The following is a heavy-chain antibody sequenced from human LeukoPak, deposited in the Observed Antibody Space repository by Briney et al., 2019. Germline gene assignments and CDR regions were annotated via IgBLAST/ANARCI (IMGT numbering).Heavy chain of an antibody. CDR2: IIPIFATA. CDR1: GGTFSSYA. Sequence: SGKVSCKASGGTFSSYAISWVRQAPGQGLEWMGGIIPIFATANYAQKFQGRVTITADESTSTAYMELSSLRSDDTAVYYCARDGAINSGSYSVDYWGQGTLVTVSS. J-gene: IGHJ4*02. D-gene: IGHD1-26*01. CDR3: ARDGAINSGSYSVDY. V-gene: IGHV1-69*13.